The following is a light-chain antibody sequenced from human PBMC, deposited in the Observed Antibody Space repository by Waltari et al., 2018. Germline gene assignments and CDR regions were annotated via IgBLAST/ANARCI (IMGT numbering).Light chain of an antibody. CDR3: QQYYDSST. V-gene: IGKV1-5*03. Sequence: DIQMTQSPSTLSASVGDRVTITCRARRSISSWLAWYQQKPGKAPSLLIYKASSLKSGVPSRFSGSGSGTEFTLTISSLQPDDFASYYCQQYYDSSTFGQGTKLELK. J-gene: IGKJ1*01. CDR2: KAS. CDR1: RSISSW.